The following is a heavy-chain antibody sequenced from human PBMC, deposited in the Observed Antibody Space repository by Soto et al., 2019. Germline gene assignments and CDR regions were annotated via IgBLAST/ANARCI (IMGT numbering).Heavy chain of an antibody. Sequence: PGGSLRRSCAASWFTFSGSDMHWVRQASGEGLYCVGRIRTKANTCXXAYAASVXXRCTICRDDSXSTAYLQLSSLKTEDTAVYSCTNRRDLGYWGQGX. CDR2: IRTKANTCXX. CDR1: WFTFSGSD. J-gene: IGHJ4*02. CDR3: TNRRDLGY. V-gene: IGHV3-73*01.